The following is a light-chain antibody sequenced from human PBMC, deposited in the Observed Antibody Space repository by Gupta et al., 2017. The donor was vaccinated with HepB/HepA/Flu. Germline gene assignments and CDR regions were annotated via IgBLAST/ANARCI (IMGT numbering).Light chain of an antibody. V-gene: IGLV5-37*01. CDR3: MIWRRNAAV. J-gene: IGLJ7*01. CDR1: SDINVDNYN. Sequence: HPVLTQPPSSSASPGESARLTCTLPSDINVDNYNIYWDQQKPGSPPRYPLSFFSVAEKGQGYGVHSRVSGSKYAYATTVTLTSSGLQSEDEWSYYCMIWRRNAAVVGGGTQLNV. CDR2: FFSVAEK.